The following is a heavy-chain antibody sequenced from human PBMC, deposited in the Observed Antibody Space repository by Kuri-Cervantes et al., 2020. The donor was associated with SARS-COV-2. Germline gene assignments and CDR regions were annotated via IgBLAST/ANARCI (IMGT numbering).Heavy chain of an antibody. CDR3: ARDPDSGSYIDDAFDI. J-gene: IGHJ3*02. CDR2: ISYDGSNK. CDR1: GFTFSSYA. V-gene: IGHV3-30*04. D-gene: IGHD1-26*01. Sequence: GESLKISCAASGFTFSSYAMSWVRQAPGKGLEWVAVISYDGSNKYYADSVKGRFTISRDNSKNTLYLQMNSLRAEDTAVYYCARDPDSGSYIDDAFDIWGQGTMVTVSS.